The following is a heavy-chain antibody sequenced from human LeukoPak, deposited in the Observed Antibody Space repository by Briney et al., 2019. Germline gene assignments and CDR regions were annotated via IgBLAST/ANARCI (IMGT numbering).Heavy chain of an antibody. Sequence: SETLSLTCTVSGESIISSYFWSWIRQLAGKGLEWIGRIYNTGSTDFNPSLKSRVTMSVDTSKNQFSLKLSSVTAADTAVYYCAKYASGSLVVWGQGTLVTVSS. CDR1: GESIISSYF. CDR3: AKYASGSLVV. CDR2: IYNTGST. V-gene: IGHV4-4*07. D-gene: IGHD3-10*01. J-gene: IGHJ4*02.